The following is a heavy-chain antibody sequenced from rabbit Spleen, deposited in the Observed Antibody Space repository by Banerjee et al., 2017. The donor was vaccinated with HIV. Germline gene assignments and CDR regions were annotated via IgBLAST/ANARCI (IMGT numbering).Heavy chain of an antibody. D-gene: IGHD2-1*01. CDR3: VRDQAGDADYGPYYLNL. V-gene: IGHV1S47*01. Sequence: QEQLVESGGGLVQPGGSLKLSCKASGFDFSNYGVSWVRQAPGKGLEWIGYIEPIFGNTYYANWVNGRFPISSHNAQNTLYLQLSSLTAADTAPYFCVRDQAGDADYGPYYLNLWGPGTLVTVS. J-gene: IGHJ4*01. CDR2: IEPIFGNT. CDR1: GFDFSNYG.